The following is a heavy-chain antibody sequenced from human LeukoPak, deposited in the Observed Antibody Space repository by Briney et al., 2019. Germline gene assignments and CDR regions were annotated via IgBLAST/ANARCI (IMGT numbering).Heavy chain of an antibody. D-gene: IGHD3-22*01. CDR3: ARDRDYYDSSSPLY. J-gene: IGHJ4*02. V-gene: IGHV3-7*01. CDR1: GLTYSRYW. Sequence: GGSLRLSCAASGLTYSRYWMSWVRQAPGKGLEWVANIKEDGSEKYYVDSVKGRFTISRDNAKNSLYLQMNSLRAEDTAVYYRARDRDYYDSSSPLYWGQGTLVTVSS. CDR2: IKEDGSEK.